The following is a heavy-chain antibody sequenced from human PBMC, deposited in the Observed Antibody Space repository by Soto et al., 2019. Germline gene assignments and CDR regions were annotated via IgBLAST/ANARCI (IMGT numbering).Heavy chain of an antibody. CDR1: GFTFSSYA. Sequence: QTGGSLRLSCAASGFTFSSYAMSWVRQAPGKGLEWVSAISGSGGSTYYADSVKGRFTISRDNSKNTLYLQMNSLRAEDTAVYYCAKRMVRGVITTRLGMDVWGQGTTVTVSS. D-gene: IGHD3-10*01. V-gene: IGHV3-23*01. J-gene: IGHJ6*02. CDR2: ISGSGGST. CDR3: AKRMVRGVITTRLGMDV.